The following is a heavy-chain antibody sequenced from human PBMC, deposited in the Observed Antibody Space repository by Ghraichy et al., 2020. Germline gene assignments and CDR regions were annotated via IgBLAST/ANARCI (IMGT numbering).Heavy chain of an antibody. CDR1: GFTFSSYA. CDR2: ISGSGGST. D-gene: IGHD1-26*01. J-gene: IGHJ6*02. CDR3: AKPEWELLDYYGMDV. V-gene: IGHV3-23*01. Sequence: GGSLRLSCAASGFTFSSYAMSWVRQAPGKGLEWVSAISGSGGSTYYADSVKGRFTISRDNSKNTLYLQMNSLRAEDTAVYYCAKPEWELLDYYGMDVWGQGTTVTVSS.